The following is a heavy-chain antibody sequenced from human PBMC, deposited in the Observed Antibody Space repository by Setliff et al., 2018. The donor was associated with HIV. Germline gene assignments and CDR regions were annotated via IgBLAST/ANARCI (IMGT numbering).Heavy chain of an antibody. D-gene: IGHD3-10*01. CDR1: GDTFNNCA. CDR2: SIPLFGTT. J-gene: IGHJ4*02. CDR3: ARPWRPGSYPFDY. V-gene: IGHV1-69*13. Sequence: SVKVSCKASGDTFNNCAVTWVRQAPGQGLEWMGGSIPLFGTTNYAQKFQGRVTITADESASTAYMELSSLRSEDTAVYYCARPWRPGSYPFDYWGQGTLVTVS.